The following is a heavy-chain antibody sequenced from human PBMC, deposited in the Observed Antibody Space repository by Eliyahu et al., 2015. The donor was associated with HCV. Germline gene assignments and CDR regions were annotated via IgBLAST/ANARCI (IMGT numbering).Heavy chain of an antibody. D-gene: IGHD3-3*01. CDR1: GYSFSXXG. CDR3: ARQRTRMESIIPPYYYGLDV. J-gene: IGHJ6*02. CDR2: ISGYNGKT. V-gene: IGHV1-18*01. Sequence: QVHLVQSGDELKKPGXSVKVSCKASGYSFSXXGISWMRQGPGQGXEWMGWISGYNGKTNYVEELQDRLIMTXDTSTNIAYMELRSLKSDDTAVYYCARQRTRMESIIPPYYYGLDVWGQGTTVTVSS.